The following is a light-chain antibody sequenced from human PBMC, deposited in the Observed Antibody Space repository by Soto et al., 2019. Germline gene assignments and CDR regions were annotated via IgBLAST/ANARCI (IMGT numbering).Light chain of an antibody. V-gene: IGKV3-11*01. Sequence: EIVLTQSPATLSLSPGERATLSCRASQSVGGHLAWYQQKPGQAPRLLIYDASDRATGIPARFSDSGSETDFTLTISSLEPDDFVVYYCQQRNNWPPSITFGQGTRLEIK. CDR2: DAS. CDR3: QQRNNWPPSIT. J-gene: IGKJ5*01. CDR1: QSVGGH.